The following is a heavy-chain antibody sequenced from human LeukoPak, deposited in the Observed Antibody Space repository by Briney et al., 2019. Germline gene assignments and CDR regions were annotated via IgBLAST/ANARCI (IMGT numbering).Heavy chain of an antibody. CDR1: GFTFSSYA. CDR3: ARNRQWLLADY. J-gene: IGHJ4*02. CDR2: ISGGGGST. D-gene: IGHD3-22*01. Sequence: GGSLRLSCAASGFTFSSYAMSWVRQAPGKGLEWVSGISGGGGSTSYADSVKGRFTISRDNAQNSLYLQMNSLRAEDTAVYFCARNRQWLLADYWGQGTVVTVSS. V-gene: IGHV3-23*01.